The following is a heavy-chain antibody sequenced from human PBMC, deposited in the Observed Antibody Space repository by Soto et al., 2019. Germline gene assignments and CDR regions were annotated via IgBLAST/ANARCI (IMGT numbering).Heavy chain of an antibody. CDR3: AEERYSGLDYVDH. V-gene: IGHV3-23*01. CDR2: ISGSGDTS. J-gene: IGHJ4*02. Sequence: EVQLLESGGGLVQPGGSLRLSCAASGFTFSNYAISWVRQAPGKGLEWVSIISGSGDTSYYADSVKGRFTISRDNSRNTLYLQMNSLRAGDSAKYDCAEERYSGLDYVDHWGQGALVTV. D-gene: IGHD4-4*01. CDR1: GFTFSNYA.